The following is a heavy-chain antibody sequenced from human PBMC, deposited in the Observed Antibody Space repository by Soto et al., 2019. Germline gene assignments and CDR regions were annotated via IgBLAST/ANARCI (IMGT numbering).Heavy chain of an antibody. J-gene: IGHJ6*02. CDR2: IIPIFGTA. CDR3: ASGDYYDSISYYGMDV. D-gene: IGHD3-22*01. Sequence: SVKVSCKASGGTFSSYAISWVRQAPGQGLEWMGGIIPIFGTANYAQKFQGRVTITADESTSTAYMELSSLRSEDTAVYYCASGDYYDSISYYGMDVWGQGTTVTVSS. V-gene: IGHV1-69*13. CDR1: GGTFSSYA.